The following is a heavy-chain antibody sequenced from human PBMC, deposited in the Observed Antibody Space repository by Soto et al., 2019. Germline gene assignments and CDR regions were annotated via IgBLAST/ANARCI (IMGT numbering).Heavy chain of an antibody. Sequence: PSETLSLTCTVSGGSFNHYYWSWIRQPPGKGLEWIGCVYYSGSTNYNPPLKSRVTISIDTSKNQFSLKLSSVTAADTAVYYCTREQTSTVVTQWGQGTLVTVSS. CDR1: GGSFNHYY. V-gene: IGHV4-59*01. D-gene: IGHD2-15*01. J-gene: IGHJ4*02. CDR3: TREQTSTVVTQ. CDR2: VYYSGST.